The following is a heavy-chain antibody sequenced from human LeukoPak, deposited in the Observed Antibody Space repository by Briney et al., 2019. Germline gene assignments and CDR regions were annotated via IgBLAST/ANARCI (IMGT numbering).Heavy chain of an antibody. CDR3: ARGEAHMVRGVYYYYYYMDV. J-gene: IGHJ6*03. D-gene: IGHD3-10*01. V-gene: IGHV4-39*07. CDR1: GGSISSSSYY. Sequence: SETLSLICTVSGGSISSSSYYWGWIRQPPGKGLEWIGSIYYSGSTYYNPSLKSRVTISVDTSKSQFSLKLSSVTAADTAVYYCARGEAHMVRGVYYYYYYMDVWGKGTTVTISS. CDR2: IYYSGST.